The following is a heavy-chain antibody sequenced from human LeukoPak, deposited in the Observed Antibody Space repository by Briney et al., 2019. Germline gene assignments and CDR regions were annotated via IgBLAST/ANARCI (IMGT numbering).Heavy chain of an antibody. J-gene: IGHJ5*02. V-gene: IGHV1-8*01. CDR1: GYTFTSYD. D-gene: IGHD2-8*01. Sequence: ASVKVSCKASGYTFTSYDINWVRQATGQGLEWMGWMNPNSGNTGYAQKFQGIVTMTRNTSISTAYMELSSLRSEDTAVYYCARNPNIVLMVYDNWFDPWGQGTLVTVSS. CDR3: ARNPNIVLMVYDNWFDP. CDR2: MNPNSGNT.